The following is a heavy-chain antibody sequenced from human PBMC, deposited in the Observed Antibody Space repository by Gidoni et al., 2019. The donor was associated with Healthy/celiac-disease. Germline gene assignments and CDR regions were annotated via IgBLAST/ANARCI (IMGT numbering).Heavy chain of an antibody. V-gene: IGHV3-23*01. CDR1: RFTFSSYA. Sequence: EVQLLESGGGLVQPGGLLRPSCAASRFTFSSYAMSWVRQAPGKGLEWISAISVSGGSTYYADDVKGRFTISRENAKNTLYLQMNSRRAEDTAVYYCAKDWLSSSWWKDAFDIWGQGTMVTVSS. D-gene: IGHD6-13*01. CDR2: ISVSGGST. J-gene: IGHJ3*02. CDR3: AKDWLSSSWWKDAFDI.